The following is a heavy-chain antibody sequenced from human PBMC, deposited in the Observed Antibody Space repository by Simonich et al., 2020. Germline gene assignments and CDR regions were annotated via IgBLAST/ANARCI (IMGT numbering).Heavy chain of an antibody. V-gene: IGHV4-34*01. Sequence: QVQLQQWGAGLLKPSETLSLTCAVYGGSFSGYYWSWIRQPPGKGLEWIGEINHSGSTNSTPALKGRVTISVDTSKNQFSLKLSSGTAADTAVYYCARGGLVNYDILAGYHNWFDPWGQGTLVTVSS. CDR2: INHSGST. J-gene: IGHJ5*02. D-gene: IGHD3-9*01. CDR3: ARGGLVNYDILAGYHNWFDP. CDR1: GGSFSGYY.